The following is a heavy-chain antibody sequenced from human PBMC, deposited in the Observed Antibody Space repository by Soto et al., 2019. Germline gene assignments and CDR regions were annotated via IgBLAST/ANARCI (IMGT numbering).Heavy chain of an antibody. CDR3: ARDKDRLQLGGNYYYILDV. D-gene: IGHD5-12*01. J-gene: IGHJ6*02. Sequence: QVQLEQSGAEVKKPGSSAKVSCKASGGSFSNAAISWVRQAPGQGLEWMGGIMPIFRTPDYAQKFQGRVTLTADESTSTAYMELSGLRSDDTAIYYCARDKDRLQLGGNYYYILDVWGQGTTVTVSS. V-gene: IGHV1-69*12. CDR1: GGSFSNAA. CDR2: IMPIFRTP.